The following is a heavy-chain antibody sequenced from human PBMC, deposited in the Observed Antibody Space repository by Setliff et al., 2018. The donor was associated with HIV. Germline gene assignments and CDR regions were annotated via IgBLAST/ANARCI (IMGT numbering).Heavy chain of an antibody. CDR1: GFIFSDSW. J-gene: IGHJ5*02. Sequence: HPGGSLRLSCGASGFIFSDSWMYWVRQAPGKGLEWVATIKKDGREKYYVDSVKGRFTISRDSARTSLYLEMSSLRVEDTAVYFCASMWKVGAWGRGTLVTVSS. CDR3: ASMWKVGA. V-gene: IGHV3-7*03. D-gene: IGHD1-26*01. CDR2: IKKDGREK.